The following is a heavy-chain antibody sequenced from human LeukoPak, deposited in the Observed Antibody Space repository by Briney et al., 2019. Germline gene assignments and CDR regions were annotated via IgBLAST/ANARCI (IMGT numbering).Heavy chain of an antibody. J-gene: IGHJ6*03. CDR3: ATSWFGELFPRLDYMDV. V-gene: IGHV3-48*03. CDR2: ISSSGSTI. CDR1: GFTFSSYE. D-gene: IGHD3-10*01. Sequence: HPGGSLRLSCAASGFTFSSYEMNWVRQAPGKGLEWVSYISSSGSTIYYADSVKGRFTISRDNAKNSLYLQMNSLRAEDTAVYYCATSWFGELFPRLDYMDVWGKGTTVTISS.